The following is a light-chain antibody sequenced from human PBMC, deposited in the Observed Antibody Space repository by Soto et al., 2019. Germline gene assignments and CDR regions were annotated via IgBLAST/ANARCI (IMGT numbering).Light chain of an antibody. Sequence: QSVLTQPASVSGSPGQSITISCTGTSSDGGGYNYVSWYQQHPGKAPKLMIYEVSNRPSGVSNRSSGSKSGNTASLTISGLQAEDEADYYCGSYATSSTLVVFGGGTKVTVL. V-gene: IGLV2-14*01. CDR3: GSYATSSTLVV. CDR1: SSDGGGYNY. J-gene: IGLJ3*02. CDR2: EVS.